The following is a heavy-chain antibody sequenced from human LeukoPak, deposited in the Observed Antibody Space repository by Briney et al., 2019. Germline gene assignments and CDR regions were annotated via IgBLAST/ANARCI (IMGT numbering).Heavy chain of an antibody. D-gene: IGHD1-26*01. CDR3: AKSRSPYYPCDY. J-gene: IGHJ4*02. CDR2: ISSSGSTI. Sequence: GGSLRLSCAASGFTFSDYYMSWIRQAPGKGLEWVSYISSSGSTIYYADSVKGRFTISRDNSKNTLYLQMNSLRAEDTAVYYCAKSRSPYYPCDYWGQGTLVTVSS. CDR1: GFTFSDYY. V-gene: IGHV3-11*01.